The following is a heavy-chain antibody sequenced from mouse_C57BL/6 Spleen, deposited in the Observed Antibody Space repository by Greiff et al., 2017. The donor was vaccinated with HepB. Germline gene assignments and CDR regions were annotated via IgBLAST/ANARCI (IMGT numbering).Heavy chain of an antibody. V-gene: IGHV14-4*01. J-gene: IGHJ3*01. CDR1: GFNIKDDY. CDR2: IDPENGDT. Sequence: EVQLQQSGAELVRPGASVKLSCTASGFNIKDDYMHWVKQRPEQGLEWIGWIDPENGDTEYASKFQGKATITADTSSNTAYLQLSSLTSEDTAVYYCTPYSNSFAYWGQRTLVTVSA. D-gene: IGHD2-5*01. CDR3: TPYSNSFAY.